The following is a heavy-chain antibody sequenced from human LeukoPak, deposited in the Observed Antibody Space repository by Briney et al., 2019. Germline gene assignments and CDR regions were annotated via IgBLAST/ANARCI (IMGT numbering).Heavy chain of an antibody. CDR2: IYSDGTST. D-gene: IGHD3-10*01. CDR3: ARVLNYGFDY. J-gene: IGHJ4*02. V-gene: IGHV3-74*01. Sequence: GWSLRLSFADSGLAVNNYGKHCVGQAPRKRLVWVSRIYSDGTSTSYADSVKGRFTISRDNAKNTLYLQMNSLRAEDTAVYYCARVLNYGFDYWGQGTLVTVSS. CDR1: GLAVNNYG.